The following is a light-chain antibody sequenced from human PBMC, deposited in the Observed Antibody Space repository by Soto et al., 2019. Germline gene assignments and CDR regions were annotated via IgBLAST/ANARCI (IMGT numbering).Light chain of an antibody. CDR2: EDS. CDR3: CSYAGRITWV. CDR1: SRDVGYYNL. V-gene: IGLV2-23*01. J-gene: IGLJ3*02. Sequence: QSALTQPASVSGSPGQSITISCTGTSRDVGYYNLVSWYQQRPGKAPKIMIYEDSKRPSGVSNRFSGSRSGNTASLTISGLQAGDEADYYCCSYAGRITWVFGGGTKLTVL.